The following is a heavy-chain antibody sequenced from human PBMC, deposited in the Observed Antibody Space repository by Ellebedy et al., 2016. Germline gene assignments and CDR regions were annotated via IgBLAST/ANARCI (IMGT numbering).Heavy chain of an antibody. J-gene: IGHJ3*02. CDR3: AKEERTTVVTPTYAFDI. D-gene: IGHD4-23*01. CDR1: GFTFSSYG. CDR2: ISYDGSNK. V-gene: IGHV3-30*18. Sequence: GGSLRLXCAASGFTFSSYGMHWVRQAPGKGLEWVAVISYDGSNKYYADSVKGRFTISRDNSKNTLYLQMNSLRAEDTAVYYCAKEERTTVVTPTYAFDIWGQGTMVTVSS.